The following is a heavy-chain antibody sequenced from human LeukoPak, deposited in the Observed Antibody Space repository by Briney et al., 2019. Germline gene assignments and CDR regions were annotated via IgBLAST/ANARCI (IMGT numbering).Heavy chain of an antibody. CDR2: IYTSGST. V-gene: IGHV4-61*02. J-gene: IGHJ3*02. Sequence: SQTLSLTCTVSGGSISSGSYYWSWIRQPAGKGLEWIGRIYTSGSTHYNPSLKSRVTISVDTSKNQFSMKLSSLTAADTAVYYCARARNYYDSIGFYYEGDAFDIWGQGTMVTVSS. CDR1: GGSISSGSYY. D-gene: IGHD3-22*01. CDR3: ARARNYYDSIGFYYEGDAFDI.